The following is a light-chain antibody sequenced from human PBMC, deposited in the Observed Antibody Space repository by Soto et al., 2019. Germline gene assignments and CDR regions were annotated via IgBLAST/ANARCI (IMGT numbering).Light chain of an antibody. CDR2: EVS. CDR1: SSDVGGYNS. CDR3: SSYTSSSTPSV. Sequence: QSALTQPASVSGSPGQSITISCTGTSSDVGGYNSVSWYQQHPGKPPNLMIYEVSNRPSGVSNRFSGSKSGNTASLAISGLQAEDEADYYCSSYTSSSTPSVFGTGTKLTVL. J-gene: IGLJ1*01. V-gene: IGLV2-14*01.